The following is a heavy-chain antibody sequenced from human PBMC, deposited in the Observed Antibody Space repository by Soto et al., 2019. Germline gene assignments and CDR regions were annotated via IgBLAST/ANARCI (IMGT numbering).Heavy chain of an antibody. D-gene: IGHD3-22*01. V-gene: IGHV1-18*01. Sequence: ASVEVSCKXSRNTFASHVFSWVRQAPGQGLEWMGWISGFNGQTKYALKFQGRVTLTTDTSPSTASMELRSLRSDDTAVYFCARLHPRGLAVVLDYWGQGTLVTVSS. CDR2: ISGFNGQT. CDR3: ARLHPRGLAVVLDY. J-gene: IGHJ4*02. CDR1: RNTFASHV.